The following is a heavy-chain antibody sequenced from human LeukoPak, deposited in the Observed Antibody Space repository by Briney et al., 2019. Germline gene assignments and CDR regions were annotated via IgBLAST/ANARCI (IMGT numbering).Heavy chain of an antibody. D-gene: IGHD3-16*01. CDR2: NYYSGTT. V-gene: IGHV4-59*01. Sequence: SETLSLTCTVTGGYIGNYSWSWIRQPPGKGLEWIRHNYYSGTTNYNPSLKSRVTISVDTSKNQFSLKLSSATAADTAVYYCARLLGSSAHFWYFDLWGRGTLVTVSS. J-gene: IGHJ2*01. CDR3: ARLLGSSAHFWYFDL. CDR1: GGYIGNYS.